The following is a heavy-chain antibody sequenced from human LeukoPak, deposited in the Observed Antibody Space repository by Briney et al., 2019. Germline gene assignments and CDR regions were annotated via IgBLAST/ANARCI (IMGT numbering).Heavy chain of an antibody. CDR2: ILYDASSK. V-gene: IGHV3-30*03. CDR3: ATHMANLISYYYYGLDV. Sequence: GTSLRLSCAASGFTFSNHGMHWVRQAPGKGLEWVAVILYDASSKYYADSVKGRFTISRDNAKNSLYLQMNSLRAEDTAVYYCATHMANLISYYYYGLDVWGQGTTVTVSS. CDR1: GFTFSNHG. D-gene: IGHD1-7*01. J-gene: IGHJ6*02.